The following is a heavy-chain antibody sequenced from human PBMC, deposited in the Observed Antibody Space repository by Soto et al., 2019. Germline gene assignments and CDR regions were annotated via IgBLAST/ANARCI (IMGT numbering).Heavy chain of an antibody. J-gene: IGHJ4*02. CDR1: GYTFTSYG. CDR3: AISYYDYVWGSDRYTGSDY. CDR2: ITVYNGNT. Sequence: QVQLVQSGAEVKKPGASVKVSCKASGYTFTSYGISWVRQAPGQGLEWMGWITVYNGNTNYAQKLQGRVTMTTVTSTSTAYMELRSLRSDYTSVYYGAISYYDYVWGSDRYTGSDYCGQGTLVTFSS. D-gene: IGHD3-16*02. V-gene: IGHV1-18*04.